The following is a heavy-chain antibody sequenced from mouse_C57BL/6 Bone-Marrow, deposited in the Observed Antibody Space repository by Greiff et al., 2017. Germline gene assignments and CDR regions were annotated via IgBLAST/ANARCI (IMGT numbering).Heavy chain of an antibody. V-gene: IGHV1-11*01. CDR1: GYTFNDHI. CDR2: IYPVSGET. Sequence: VQLQQSGAELASPGASVTLSCKASGYTFNDHIMNWVKKRPGQGLEWIGRIYPVSGETNYNQKFMGKATFSVDRSSSTVYMVLNRLTSEDTDVYYCGRGGYCNLFYAMYYWGQGTSVTVSS. CDR3: GRGGYCNLFYAMYY. D-gene: IGHD2-1*01. J-gene: IGHJ4*01.